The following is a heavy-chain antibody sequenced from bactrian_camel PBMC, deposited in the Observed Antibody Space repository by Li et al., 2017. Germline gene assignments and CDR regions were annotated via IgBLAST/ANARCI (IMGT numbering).Heavy chain of an antibody. CDR3: AADLRCPFKKDDAI. CDR1: ADALMY. CDR2: VSTGGSST. D-gene: IGHD1*01. Sequence: QVQLVESGGGSAQAGGSLRLSCSASADALMYMAWFRQAPGQKREAVAAVSTGGSSTMYVDSVKGRFTISQDKAENMWYLQMNSLKPEDTAMYICAADLRCPFKKDDAIWGQGTQVTVS. J-gene: IGHJ4*01. V-gene: IGHV3S53*01.